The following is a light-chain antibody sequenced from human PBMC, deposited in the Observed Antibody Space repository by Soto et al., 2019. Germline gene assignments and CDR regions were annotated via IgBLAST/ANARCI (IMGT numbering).Light chain of an antibody. CDR3: SLYARENTYV. V-gene: IGLV2-18*01. CDR1: SIDFVSYNR. J-gene: IGLJ1*01. CDR2: EPR. Sequence: QSALTQPPSVSGSPGQSVTISCTGTSIDFVSYNRVSWYQQPPGTAPKLIIYEPRNRPSGVPDRFSGSMSGNTASLIICGIQAAEGADYDCSLYARENTYVFGSGTKV.